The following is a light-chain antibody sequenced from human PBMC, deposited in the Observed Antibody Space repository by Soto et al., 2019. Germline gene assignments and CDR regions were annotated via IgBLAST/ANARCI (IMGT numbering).Light chain of an antibody. Sequence: QSVLTQPPSVSGAPGQRVTISCTGSSSNIGAHYDVHWYQQLPGTAPKLLIYGNSNRPSGVPDRFSGSKSGTSASLAITGIQAEAEADYYCQYYDNSRSVYVFGTGTKV. V-gene: IGLV1-40*01. CDR3: QYYDNSRSVYV. CDR2: GNS. CDR1: SSNIGAHYD. J-gene: IGLJ1*01.